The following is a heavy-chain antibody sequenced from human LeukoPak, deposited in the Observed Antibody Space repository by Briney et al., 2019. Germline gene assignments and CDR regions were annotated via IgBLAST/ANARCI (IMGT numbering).Heavy chain of an antibody. CDR2: NSPSSGGT. CDR3: ARRTAEMVIDY. V-gene: IGHV1-2*02. J-gene: IGHJ4*02. D-gene: IGHD5-24*01. Sequence: ASVKVSCKASGYTFIEYYIHWVRQAPGQGLEWMGWNSPSSGGTDSAQKFQGRVTMTRDTSSSTVYMELSSLRSDDTAVYYCARRTAEMVIDYWGQGTLVTVSS. CDR1: GYTFIEYY.